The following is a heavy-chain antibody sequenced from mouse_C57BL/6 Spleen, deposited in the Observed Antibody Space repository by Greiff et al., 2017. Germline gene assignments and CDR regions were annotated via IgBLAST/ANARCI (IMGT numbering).Heavy chain of an antibody. D-gene: IGHD2-3*01. CDR2: IYPGSGST. CDR3: AKYDGTTVDY. V-gene: IGHV1-55*01. J-gene: IGHJ2*01. CDR1: GYTFTSYW. Sequence: QVQLLQSGAELVKPGASVKMSCKASGYTFTSYWITWVKQRPGQGLEWIGDIYPGSGSTNYNEKFKSKATLTVDTASSTAYMQLSSLTSEDSAVYYCAKYDGTTVDYWGKCATLTVAS.